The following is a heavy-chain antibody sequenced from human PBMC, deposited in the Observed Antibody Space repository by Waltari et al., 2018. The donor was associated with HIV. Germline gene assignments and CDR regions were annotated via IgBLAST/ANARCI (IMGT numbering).Heavy chain of an antibody. J-gene: IGHJ5*01. CDR3: ARRPDYGGDWFDS. D-gene: IGHD3-10*01. CDR2: ISTHTERA. CDR1: GYTFTNYW. Sequence: EVRLVQSGAQVKRPGDFLKISCKTSGYTFTNYWVGWVGQTAGKGLEWIGVISTHTERAQYNPSVHGRGGISVDWSSRTTYLEWRSLTELDTGIYFCARRPDYGGDWFDSWGQGTLVNV. V-gene: IGHV5-51*03.